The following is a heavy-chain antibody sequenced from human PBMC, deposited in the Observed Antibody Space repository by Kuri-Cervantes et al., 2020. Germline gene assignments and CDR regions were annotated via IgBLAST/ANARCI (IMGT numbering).Heavy chain of an antibody. CDR3: ARRGIAAAAPFDY. Sequence: GSLRLSCTVSGGSISSYYWSWIRQPPGKGLEWIGYIYYSGSTNYNPSLKSRVTISVDTSKNQFSLKLSSVTAADTAVYYCARRGIAAAAPFDYWGQGTLVTVSS. J-gene: IGHJ4*02. V-gene: IGHV4-59*12. CDR1: GGSISSYY. CDR2: IYYSGST. D-gene: IGHD6-13*01.